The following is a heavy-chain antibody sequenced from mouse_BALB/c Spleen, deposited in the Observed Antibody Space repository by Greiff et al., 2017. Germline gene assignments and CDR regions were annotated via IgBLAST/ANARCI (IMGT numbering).Heavy chain of an antibody. J-gene: IGHJ1*01. Sequence: VQLQQSGAELAKPGASVKMSCKASGYTFTSYWMHWVKQRPGKGLEWIGYINPSTGYTEYNQKFKDKATLTADKSSSTAYMQLSSLTSEDSAVYYCARGGLRLPLAWYFDVWGAGTTVTVSS. V-gene: IGHV1-7*01. CDR2: INPSTGYT. CDR1: GYTFTSYW. D-gene: IGHD1-2*01. CDR3: ARGGLRLPLAWYFDV.